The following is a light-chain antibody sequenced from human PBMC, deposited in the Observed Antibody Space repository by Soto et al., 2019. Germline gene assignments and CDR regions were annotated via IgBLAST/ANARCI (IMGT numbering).Light chain of an antibody. CDR2: GAS. V-gene: IGKV3-20*01. CDR3: QQFSSYPLT. Sequence: DTLLTQSPCTLSLSEGERAPLSCRASQSVSNNYLAWYQQKPGQAPRLLIHGASNRATGIPDRFSGSGSGTDFTLTISRLEPEDFAVYYCQQFSSYPLTFGGGTKVDIK. CDR1: QSVSNNY. J-gene: IGKJ4*01.